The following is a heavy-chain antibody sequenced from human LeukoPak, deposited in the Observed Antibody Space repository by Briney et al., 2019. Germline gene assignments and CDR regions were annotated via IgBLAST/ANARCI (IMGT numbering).Heavy chain of an antibody. Sequence: GGSLRLSCAASGFTFNNYGIHWVRQAPGKGLEWVAVIWYDGSNKYYADSVKGRFTISRDNSKNTLDLQMNSLRAEDTAVYYCARDSGSYYFHSWGQGTLVTVSS. CDR1: GFTFNNYG. J-gene: IGHJ4*02. CDR3: ARDSGSYYFHS. CDR2: IWYDGSNK. V-gene: IGHV3-33*01. D-gene: IGHD1-26*01.